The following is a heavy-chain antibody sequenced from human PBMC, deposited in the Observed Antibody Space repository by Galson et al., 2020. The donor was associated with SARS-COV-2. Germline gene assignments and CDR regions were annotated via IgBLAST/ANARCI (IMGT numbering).Heavy chain of an antibody. Sequence: ASVKVSCKASGYTFTSYGISWVRQAPGQGLEWMGWISAYNGNTNYAQKLQGRVTMTTDTSTSTAYMELRSLRSDDTAVYYCARGIVVVVAATPGYCYYGMDVGGQGTTVTVSS. CDR2: ISAYNGNT. V-gene: IGHV1-18*01. CDR3: ARGIVVVVAATPGYCYYGMDV. D-gene: IGHD2-15*01. CDR1: GYTFTSYG. J-gene: IGHJ6*02.